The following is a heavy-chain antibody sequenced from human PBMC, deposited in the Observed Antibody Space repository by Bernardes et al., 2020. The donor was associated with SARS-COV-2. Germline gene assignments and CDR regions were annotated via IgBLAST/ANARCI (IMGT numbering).Heavy chain of an antibody. CDR1: GFTFRSYS. J-gene: IGHJ4*02. Sequence: GGPLRLSCAASGFTFRSYSMNWVRQAPGKGLEWVSYISSSSSTIYYADSVKGRFTISRDNAKNSLYLQMNSLRDEDTAVYYCARGAHHYYDSSGFMYSFDYWGQGTLVTVSS. D-gene: IGHD3-22*01. CDR2: ISSSSSTI. V-gene: IGHV3-48*02. CDR3: ARGAHHYYDSSGFMYSFDY.